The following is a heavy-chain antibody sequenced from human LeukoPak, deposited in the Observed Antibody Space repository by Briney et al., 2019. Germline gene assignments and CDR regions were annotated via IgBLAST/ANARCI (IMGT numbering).Heavy chain of an antibody. V-gene: IGHV4-34*01. J-gene: IGHJ4*02. CDR3: ARLSGWYGLDY. D-gene: IGHD6-19*01. CDR1: GGSFSGYY. CDR2: INHSGST. Sequence: TSETLSLTCAVYGGSFSGYYWSWIRQPPGKGLEWIGEINHSGSTNYNPSLKSRVTISVDTSKNQFSLKLSSVTAADTAAYYCARLSGWYGLDYWGQGTLVTVSS.